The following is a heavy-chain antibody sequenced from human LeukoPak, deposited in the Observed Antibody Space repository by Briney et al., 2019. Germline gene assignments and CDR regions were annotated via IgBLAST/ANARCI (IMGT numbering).Heavy chain of an antibody. J-gene: IGHJ4*02. D-gene: IGHD4-17*01. CDR2: IYYSGST. CDR1: GGSISSYY. Sequence: SETLSLTCTVSGGSISSYYWSWIRQPPGKGLEWIGYIYYSGSTNYNPSLKSRVTISVDTSKNQFSLKLSSVTAADTAVYYCARVGGYGDYSDPFDYWGQGTLVTVSS. V-gene: IGHV4-59*08. CDR3: ARVGGYGDYSDPFDY.